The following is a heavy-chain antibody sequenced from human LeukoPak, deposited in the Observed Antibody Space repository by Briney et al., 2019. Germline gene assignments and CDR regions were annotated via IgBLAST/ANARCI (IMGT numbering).Heavy chain of an antibody. CDR1: GFTFSSFQ. D-gene: IGHD3-10*01. Sequence: GGSLRLSCAASGFTFSSFQMNWVRQAPGKGLEWVSYISDTGTTIYYADSVKGRFTISRDNAKNSLYLQMNSLRDEDTAVYYCAREDYNPPRAMDVWGQGTTVTVSS. V-gene: IGHV3-48*03. CDR2: ISDTGTTI. CDR3: AREDYNPPRAMDV. J-gene: IGHJ6*02.